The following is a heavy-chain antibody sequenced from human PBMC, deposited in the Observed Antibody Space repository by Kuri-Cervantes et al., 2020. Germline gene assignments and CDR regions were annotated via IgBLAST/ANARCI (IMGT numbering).Heavy chain of an antibody. D-gene: IGHD5-24*01. CDR3: TTDLEMATSGY. Sequence: GESLKISCAASGLIFSRYGMHWVRQAPGKGLEWVAFIRYDGGKTYYGDSVKGRFSISRDNSKNTLYLQMNSLKTEDTAVYYCTTDLEMATSGYWGQGTLVTVSS. CDR2: IRYDGGKT. V-gene: IGHV3-30*02. CDR1: GLIFSRYG. J-gene: IGHJ4*02.